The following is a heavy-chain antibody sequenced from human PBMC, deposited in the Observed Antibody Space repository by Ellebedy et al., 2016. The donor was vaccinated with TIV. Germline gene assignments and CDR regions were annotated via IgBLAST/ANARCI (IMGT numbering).Heavy chain of an antibody. J-gene: IGHJ4*02. Sequence: GGSLRLSCKGSGYSFTSYWIGWVRQMPGKGLEWMGIIYPGDSDTRYSPSFQGQVTISADKSINTAYLQWSSLKASDTAMYYCAVWSGYYMNYWGQGTLVTVSS. CDR2: IYPGDSDT. CDR1: GYSFTSYW. V-gene: IGHV5-51*01. D-gene: IGHD3-3*01. CDR3: AVWSGYYMNY.